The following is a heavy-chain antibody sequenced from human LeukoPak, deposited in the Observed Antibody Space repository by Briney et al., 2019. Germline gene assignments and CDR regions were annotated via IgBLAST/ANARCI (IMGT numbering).Heavy chain of an antibody. Sequence: PSETLSLTCTVSGGSISSYYWSWIRQPPGKGLEWIGYIYYSGSTNYNPSLKSRVTISVDTSKNQFSLKLSSVTAADTAVYYCARGQWRLWLTYWGQGTLVTVSS. D-gene: IGHD5-18*01. CDR2: IYYSGST. CDR3: ARGQWRLWLTY. V-gene: IGHV4-59*12. CDR1: GGSISSYY. J-gene: IGHJ4*02.